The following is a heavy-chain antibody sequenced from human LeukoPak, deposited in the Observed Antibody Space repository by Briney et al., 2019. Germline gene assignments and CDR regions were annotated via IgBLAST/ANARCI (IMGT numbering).Heavy chain of an antibody. CDR2: INPNSGGT. Sequence: ASVKVSCKASGYTFTGYHMHWVRQAPGQGLEWMGWINPNSGGTNYAQKFQGRVTMTRDTSISTAYMELRSLRSDDTAVYYCARGSPPRRNYDSRGYYSYYFDYWGQGTLVTVSS. CDR3: ARGSPPRRNYDSRGYYSYYFDY. V-gene: IGHV1-2*02. CDR1: GYTFTGYH. D-gene: IGHD3-22*01. J-gene: IGHJ4*02.